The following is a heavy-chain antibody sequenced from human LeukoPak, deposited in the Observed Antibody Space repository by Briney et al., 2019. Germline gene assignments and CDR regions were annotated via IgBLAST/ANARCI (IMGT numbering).Heavy chain of an antibody. CDR1: GYTFTNYW. CDR3: ARPPSYGEDFDY. J-gene: IGHJ4*02. CDR2: IYPGDSGT. Sequence: GESLKISCKVSGYTFTNYWIAWVRQMPGKGLEWMGLIYPGDSGTRYSPSFQGQVTISADKSISTAYLQWSSLKASDTAMYYCARPPSYGEDFDYWGQGTLVTVSS. D-gene: IGHD4-17*01. V-gene: IGHV5-51*01.